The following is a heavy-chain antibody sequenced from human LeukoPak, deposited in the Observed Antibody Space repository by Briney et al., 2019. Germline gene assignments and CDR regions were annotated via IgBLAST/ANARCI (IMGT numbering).Heavy chain of an antibody. CDR2: INYSGST. CDR1: SESFSGYF. J-gene: IGHJ4*02. CDR3: ARFDMTASFDY. Sequence: SETLSLTCAIYSESFSGYFWSWIRQPPGKGLEWIGEINYSGSTNYNPSLKSRVTISVDTSKNQFSLKLSSVTAADTAVYYCARFDMTASFDYWGQGTLVTVSS. D-gene: IGHD2-15*01. V-gene: IGHV4-34*01.